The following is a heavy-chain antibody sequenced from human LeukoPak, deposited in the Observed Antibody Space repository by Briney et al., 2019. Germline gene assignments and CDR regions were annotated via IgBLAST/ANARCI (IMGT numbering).Heavy chain of an antibody. J-gene: IGHJ4*02. Sequence: PGGSLRLSCAASGFTFSSNWMHWVRQVPGEGLVWVSRINSDGSSTAYADSVKGRFTISSDNAKNTLYLQMNSLRVEDTAVYYWGRALGSHLDYWGQGTLVTVSS. D-gene: IGHD1-26*01. CDR3: GRALGSHLDY. V-gene: IGHV3-74*01. CDR2: INSDGSST. CDR1: GFTFSSNW.